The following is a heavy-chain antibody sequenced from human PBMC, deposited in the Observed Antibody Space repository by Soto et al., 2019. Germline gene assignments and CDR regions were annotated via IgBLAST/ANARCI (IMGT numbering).Heavy chain of an antibody. CDR3: ARGSVSGALPQSCMDV. J-gene: IGHJ6*02. D-gene: IGHD1-26*01. CDR2: IRGVDNNK. CDR1: GFTFSSYS. Sequence: EVQLVESGGGLVKPGGSLTLSCAASGFTFSSYSMNWARQAPGKGLEWVSSIRGVDNNKYYAASVKGRFPISRDKAKNSLFLHLSGLTADYTAVCYSARGSVSGALPQSCMDVWGQGTTVTVSS. V-gene: IGHV3-21*01.